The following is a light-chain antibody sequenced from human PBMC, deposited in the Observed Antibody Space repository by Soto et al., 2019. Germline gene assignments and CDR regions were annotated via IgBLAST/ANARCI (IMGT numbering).Light chain of an antibody. V-gene: IGLV1-44*01. Sequence: QSVLTQPPSVSGTPGQRVTISCSGSSSNIGGNVVNWYQQLPGTAPRLLMYTTDQRPSGVPDRFSGSKSGTSASLAISGLQSEDEADYYCAAWDDSLNGHVFGTGTKVTV. CDR1: SSNIGGNV. CDR3: AAWDDSLNGHV. CDR2: TTD. J-gene: IGLJ1*01.